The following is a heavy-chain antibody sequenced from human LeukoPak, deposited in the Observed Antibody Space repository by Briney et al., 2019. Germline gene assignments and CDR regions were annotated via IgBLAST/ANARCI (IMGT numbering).Heavy chain of an antibody. CDR1: GGSFSGYY. CDR2: INHSGST. V-gene: IGHV4-34*01. J-gene: IGHJ4*02. Sequence: SSETLSLTCAVYGGSFSGYYWSWIRQPPGKGLEWIGEINHSGSTYYNPSLKSRVTISVDTSKNQFSLKLSSVTAADTAVYYCELDFWSGFDYWGQGTLVTVSS. CDR3: ELDFWSGFDY. D-gene: IGHD3-3*01.